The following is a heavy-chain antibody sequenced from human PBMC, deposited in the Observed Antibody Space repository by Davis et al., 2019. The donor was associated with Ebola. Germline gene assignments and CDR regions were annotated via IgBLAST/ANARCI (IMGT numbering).Heavy chain of an antibody. J-gene: IGHJ4*02. D-gene: IGHD5-18*01. CDR1: GFTFSSYG. CDR3: ARGRGYSYGDGFDY. Sequence: GGSLRLSCAASGFTFSSYGMHWVRQAPGKGLEWVAVIWYDGSNKYYADSVKGRFTISRDNSKNTLYLQMNSLRAEDTAVYYCARGRGYSYGDGFDYWGQGTLVTVSS. CDR2: IWYDGSNK. V-gene: IGHV3-33*01.